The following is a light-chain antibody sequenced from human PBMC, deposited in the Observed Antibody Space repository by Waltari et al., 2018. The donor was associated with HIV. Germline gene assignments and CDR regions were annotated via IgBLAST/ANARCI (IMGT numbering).Light chain of an antibody. Sequence: QSVLTQPHSVSGAPGQRVAISCTGTSPNIGAGYHVHWYQHLPGTAPKILMHGDQSRASGVPDRFSCFKSSTSASLAIAGLQADDEADYYCQSYDTTLSGWVFGGGTKLTVL. J-gene: IGLJ3*02. CDR1: SPNIGAGYH. CDR2: GDQ. CDR3: QSYDTTLSGWV. V-gene: IGLV1-40*01.